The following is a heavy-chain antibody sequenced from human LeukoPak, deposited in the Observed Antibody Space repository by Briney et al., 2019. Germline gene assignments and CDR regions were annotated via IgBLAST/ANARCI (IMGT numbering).Heavy chain of an antibody. Sequence: SQTLSLTCSVPGGSISSGSYYWSWIRQPPGKGLEWIAEINHSGRTNYNPSLKSPVTISVATSKNQFSLKLSSVIAADTAVYYCARGPGIAVAGSSTPFDYWGQGTLVTVSS. CDR3: ARGPGIAVAGSSTPFDY. CDR1: GGSISSGSYY. J-gene: IGHJ4*02. D-gene: IGHD6-19*01. V-gene: IGHV4-39*07. CDR2: INHSGRT.